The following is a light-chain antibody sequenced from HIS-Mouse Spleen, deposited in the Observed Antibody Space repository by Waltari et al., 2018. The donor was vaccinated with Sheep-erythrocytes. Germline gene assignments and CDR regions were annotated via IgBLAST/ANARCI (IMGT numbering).Light chain of an antibody. Sequence: QSALTQPASVSGSPGQSITISCTGTSSYVGSYNLVSWYQQHPGKAPKLMIYEGSKRPSRVSNRVSGAKSGNTASLTISELQAEDEADYYCCSCAGSSTPWVFGGGTKLTVL. J-gene: IGLJ3*02. V-gene: IGLV2-23*01. CDR3: CSCAGSSTPWV. CDR1: SSYVGSYNL. CDR2: EGS.